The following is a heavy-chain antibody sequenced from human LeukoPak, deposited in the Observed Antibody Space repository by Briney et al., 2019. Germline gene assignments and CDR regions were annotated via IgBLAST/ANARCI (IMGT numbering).Heavy chain of an antibody. CDR1: GGSISSSSYY. D-gene: IGHD3-10*01. J-gene: IGHJ4*02. V-gene: IGHV4-39*07. Sequence: SETLSLTCTVSGGSISSSSYYWGWIRQPPGKGLEWIGSIYYSGSTYYNPSLKSRVTISLDTSKNQFSLKLSSVTAADTAVYYCATMYSYGSGRLDYWGQGTLVTVSS. CDR2: IYYSGST. CDR3: ATMYSYGSGRLDY.